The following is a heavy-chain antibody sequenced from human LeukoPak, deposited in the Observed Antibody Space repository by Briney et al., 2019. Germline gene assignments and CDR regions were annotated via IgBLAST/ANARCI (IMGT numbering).Heavy chain of an antibody. Sequence: GGSLRLSCAASGFTFSSYAMHWVRQAPGKGLEWVVVISYDGSNKYYADSVKGRFTISRDNSKNTLYLQMNSLRAEDTAVYYCARDQKNYFDYWGQGTLATVSS. CDR1: GFTFSSYA. J-gene: IGHJ4*02. CDR3: ARDQKNYFDY. CDR2: ISYDGSNK. V-gene: IGHV3-30-3*01.